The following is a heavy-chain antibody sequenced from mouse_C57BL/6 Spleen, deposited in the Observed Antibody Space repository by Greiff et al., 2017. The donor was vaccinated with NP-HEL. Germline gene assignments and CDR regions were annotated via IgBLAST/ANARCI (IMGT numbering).Heavy chain of an antibody. J-gene: IGHJ3*01. CDR2: IYPRDGST. Sequence: QVQLQQSGAELVRPGASVKLSCTASGFNIKDDYMHWVKQRPEQGLEWIGYIYPRDGSTKSNEKFKGKATLTADKSSSTAYLQLNSLTSEDSAVYFCANCDGTWFAYWGQGTLVTVSA. V-gene: IGHV1S12*01. D-gene: IGHD2-3*01. CDR1: GFNIKDDY. CDR3: ANCDGTWFAY.